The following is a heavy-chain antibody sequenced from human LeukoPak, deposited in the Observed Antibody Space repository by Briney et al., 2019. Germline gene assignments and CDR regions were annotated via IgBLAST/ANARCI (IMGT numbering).Heavy chain of an antibody. Sequence: GGSLRLSXAASGFTFSSYEMNWVRQAPGKGLEWVSYISSSGSTIYYADSVKGRFTISRDNAKNSLYLQMNSLRAEDTAVYYCARDAMVRGVIIHFDYWGQGTLVTVSS. CDR1: GFTFSSYE. CDR2: ISSSGSTI. V-gene: IGHV3-48*03. J-gene: IGHJ4*02. D-gene: IGHD3-10*01. CDR3: ARDAMVRGVIIHFDY.